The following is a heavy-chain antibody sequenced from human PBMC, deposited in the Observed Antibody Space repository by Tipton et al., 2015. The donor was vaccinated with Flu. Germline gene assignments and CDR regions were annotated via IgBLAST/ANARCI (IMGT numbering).Heavy chain of an antibody. J-gene: IGHJ5*01. CDR1: GGSIRSSSHY. V-gene: IGHV4-39*01. CDR2: AYYTESA. D-gene: IGHD4-11*01. Sequence: TLSLTCSVSGGSIRSSSHYWAWIRQPPGKGLEWIATAYYTESAHYNPSLRSRITISVDTSTSQFSLKLSSATAADTAVYYCARRDYSNYVSEPHNWFDPWGQGILATVSS. CDR3: ARRDYSNYVSEPHNWFDP.